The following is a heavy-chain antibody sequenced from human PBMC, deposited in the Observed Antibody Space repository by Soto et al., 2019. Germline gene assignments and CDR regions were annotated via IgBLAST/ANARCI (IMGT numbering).Heavy chain of an antibody. CDR1: GGSISSGGYY. J-gene: IGHJ4*02. Sequence: QVQLQESGPGLVKPSQTLSLTCTVSGGSISSGGYYWSWIRQHPGKGLEWIGYIYYSGSTYYNPFLKSRVTISEDTSKNQFSLKLSSVTAADTAVYYCAGYCSSTSCYTGTDYWGQGTLVTVSS. D-gene: IGHD2-2*02. V-gene: IGHV4-31*03. CDR2: IYYSGST. CDR3: AGYCSSTSCYTGTDY.